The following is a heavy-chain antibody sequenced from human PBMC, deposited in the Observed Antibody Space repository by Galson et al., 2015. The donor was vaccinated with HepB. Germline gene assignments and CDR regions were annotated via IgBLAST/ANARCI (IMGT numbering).Heavy chain of an antibody. CDR1: GFTFKDYA. D-gene: IGHD2-8*01. CDR3: AKEISWDLMGALEY. CDR2: ISWNSGST. V-gene: IGHV3-9*01. Sequence: SLRLSCAVSGFTFKDYAMHWVRQVPGKGLEWVSGISWNSGSTGYADSVKGRFTISRDNAKNSLPLQMNSLRDEDTALYYCAKEISWDLMGALEYWGQGTLVTVSS. J-gene: IGHJ4*02.